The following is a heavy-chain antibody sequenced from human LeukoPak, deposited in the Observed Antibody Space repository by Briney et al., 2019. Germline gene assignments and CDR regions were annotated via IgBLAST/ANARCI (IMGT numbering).Heavy chain of an antibody. CDR3: ASHTAYYYDSSGYDY. Sequence: GGSLRLSCAASGFTFSSYGMHWVRQAPGKGLEWVAFIRYDGSNKYYADSVKGRFTISRDNAKNSLYLQMNSLRAEDTAVYYCASHTAYYYDSSGYDYRGQGTLVTVSS. V-gene: IGHV3-30*02. CDR1: GFTFSSYG. CDR2: IRYDGSNK. D-gene: IGHD3-22*01. J-gene: IGHJ4*02.